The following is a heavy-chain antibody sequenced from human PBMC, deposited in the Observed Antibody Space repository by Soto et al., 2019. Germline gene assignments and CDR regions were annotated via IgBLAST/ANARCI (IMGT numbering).Heavy chain of an antibody. D-gene: IGHD6-25*01. CDR3: AKAEDSSGWNYHYGMDV. J-gene: IGHJ6*02. CDR1: GFTFDAYT. V-gene: IGHV3-43*01. Sequence: GGSLRLSCAASGFTFDAYTMHWVRQAPGKGLEWVSLISWDGVSTYYADSVKGRFTISRDNSKKSLYLQMNSLRTEDTALYYCAKAEDSSGWNYHYGMDVWGQGTTVTVSS. CDR2: ISWDGVST.